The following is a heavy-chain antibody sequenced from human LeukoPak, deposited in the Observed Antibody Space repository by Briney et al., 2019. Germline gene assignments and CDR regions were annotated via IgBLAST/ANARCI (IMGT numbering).Heavy chain of an antibody. V-gene: IGHV1-18*01. CDR3: ARADYYDRQLDY. D-gene: IGHD3-22*01. Sequence: ASVKVSCKASGYTFTSYGIRWVRQAPGQGLEWMGWISAYNGNTNYAQKLQGRVTMTTDTSTSTAYMELRSLRSDDTAVYYCARADYYDRQLDYWGQGTLVTVSS. J-gene: IGHJ4*02. CDR2: ISAYNGNT. CDR1: GYTFTSYG.